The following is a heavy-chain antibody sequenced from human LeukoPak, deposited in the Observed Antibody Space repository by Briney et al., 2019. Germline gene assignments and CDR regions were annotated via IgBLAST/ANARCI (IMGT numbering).Heavy chain of an antibody. J-gene: IGHJ4*02. CDR2: ISGGGDTT. D-gene: IGHD2-2*01. V-gene: IGHV3-23*01. CDR1: GFTFSSDA. CDR3: ARERKSSTSMDY. Sequence: GGSLRLSCAASGFTFSSDAMSWVRQAPGKGLEWVSVISGGGDTTFYSDSVKGRFTISRDNAKNTLYLQMNSLRAEDTAVYFCARERKSSTSMDYWGQGTLVTVSS.